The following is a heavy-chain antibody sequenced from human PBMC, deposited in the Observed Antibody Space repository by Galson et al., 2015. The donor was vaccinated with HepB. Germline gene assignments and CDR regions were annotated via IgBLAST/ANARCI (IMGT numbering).Heavy chain of an antibody. Sequence: SLRLSCAASGFTFRSYTMNWVRQAPGKGLEWVSSISSNSNYIYYVDSVKGRFTISRDNAKNSLYLQMNSLRAEDTALYYCAKVFIGSGSHYDDGFDVWGQGTMVIVSP. CDR3: AKVFIGSGSHYDDGFDV. CDR2: ISSNSNYI. D-gene: IGHD3-10*01. J-gene: IGHJ3*01. V-gene: IGHV3-21*01. CDR1: GFTFRSYT.